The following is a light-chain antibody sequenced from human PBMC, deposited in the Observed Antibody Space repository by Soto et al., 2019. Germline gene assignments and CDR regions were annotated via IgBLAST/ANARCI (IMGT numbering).Light chain of an antibody. V-gene: IGKV1-5*01. J-gene: IGKJ1*01. Sequence: DIQLTQSPSTLSASLGDRATITCRASQSISSILAWYQQKPGKAPKLLIYDASSLESGVDSWFSGRGCATEFPLTISSLQEDDLATYYQQQYNSYGTFGQGTKVDIK. CDR1: QSISSI. CDR2: DAS. CDR3: QQYNSYGT.